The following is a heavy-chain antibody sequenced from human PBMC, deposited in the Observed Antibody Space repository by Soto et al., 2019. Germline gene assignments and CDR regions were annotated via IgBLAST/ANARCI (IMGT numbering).Heavy chain of an antibody. Sequence: VQLVESGGGVVQPGRSLRLSCAASGFTFSSYGMHWVRQAPGKGLEWVAVIWYDGKIKYYADSVKGRFTISRDNSNNTLYLQLTSLTAEDTSVYYCARVKYTQTGFDAWGQGTLVTVSS. V-gene: IGHV3-33*01. J-gene: IGHJ4*02. CDR3: ARVKYTQTGFDA. D-gene: IGHD2-2*02. CDR1: GFTFSSYG. CDR2: IWYDGKIK.